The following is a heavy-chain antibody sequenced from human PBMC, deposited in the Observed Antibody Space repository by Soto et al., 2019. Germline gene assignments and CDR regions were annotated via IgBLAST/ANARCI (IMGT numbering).Heavy chain of an antibody. CDR1: GFSLSSNAVG. D-gene: IGHD6-19*01. V-gene: IGHV2-5*01. Sequence: HITLKESGPTLLKPTQTLTLTCTFSGFSLSSNAVGVNWIRQPPGKALEWLALIYWNDDNHYSPSLRSRLTITKDTSKNQVVLTMTNVDPVDTATYYCAHGSGWLSDYWGQGTLVTVSS. CDR2: IYWNDDN. J-gene: IGHJ4*02. CDR3: AHGSGWLSDY.